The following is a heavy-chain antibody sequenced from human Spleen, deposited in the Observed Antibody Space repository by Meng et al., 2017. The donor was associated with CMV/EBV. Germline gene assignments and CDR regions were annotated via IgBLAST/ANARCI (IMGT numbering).Heavy chain of an antibody. CDR3: ARDGVYCSNTTCYPGFNMDV. CDR2: ISHDGSNK. CDR1: RFTFSRYA. Sequence: GESLKISCAASRFTFSRYAVHWVRQAPGKGLEWAAVISHDGSNKYYTDSVKGRFTISRDNSKNTVSLQMNSLRAEDTAVYYCARDGVYCSNTTCYPGFNMDVWGPGTTVTVSS. D-gene: IGHD2-2*01. V-gene: IGHV3-30*04. J-gene: IGHJ6*02.